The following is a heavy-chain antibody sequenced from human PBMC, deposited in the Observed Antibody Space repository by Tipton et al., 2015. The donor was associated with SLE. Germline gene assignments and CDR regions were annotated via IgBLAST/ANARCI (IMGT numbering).Heavy chain of an antibody. CDR3: ARDTRDWFLSES. CDR2: IYASGST. Sequence: TLSITCTVSGGSITNDNHYWSWIRQPAGKGLEWIGRIYASGSTNDNPSLKSRLTISVDTSKNQFSLNLSSVTAADTAVYYCARDTRDWFLSESWGQGALVTVSS. D-gene: IGHD3-9*01. V-gene: IGHV4-61*02. CDR1: GGSITNDNHY. J-gene: IGHJ4*02.